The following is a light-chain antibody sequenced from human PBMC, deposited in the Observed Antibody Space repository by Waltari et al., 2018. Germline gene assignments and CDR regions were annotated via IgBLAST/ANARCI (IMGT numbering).Light chain of an antibody. V-gene: IGKV3-20*01. CDR1: KSVSSSY. CDR3: QQYGSSPWT. Sequence: VLTQSPGTLPLSPGESATLSCRASKSVSSSYLAWYQQKPGQAPRLLIYGASSRATGIPDRFSGSGSGTDFTLTISRLEPEDFAVYYCQQYGSSPWTFGQGTKVEIK. J-gene: IGKJ1*01. CDR2: GAS.